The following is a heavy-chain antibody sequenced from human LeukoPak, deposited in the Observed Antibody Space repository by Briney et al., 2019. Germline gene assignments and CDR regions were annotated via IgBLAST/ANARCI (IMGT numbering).Heavy chain of an antibody. V-gene: IGHV3-21*01. D-gene: IGHD5-18*01. CDR3: ARVLPDTAHLFDY. CDR1: GFTVSGNY. J-gene: IGHJ4*02. CDR2: ISSSSSYI. Sequence: GGSLRLSCAASGFTVSGNYMSWVRQAPGKGLEWVSSISSSSSYIYYADSVKGRFTISRDNAKNSLYLQMNSLRAEDTAVYYCARVLPDTAHLFDYWGQGTLVTVSS.